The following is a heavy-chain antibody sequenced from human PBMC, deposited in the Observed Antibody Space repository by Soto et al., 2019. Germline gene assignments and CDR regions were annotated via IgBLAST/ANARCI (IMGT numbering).Heavy chain of an antibody. V-gene: IGHV3-30*18. D-gene: IGHD6-19*01. CDR2: VSHDGRNT. J-gene: IGHJ4*02. CDR1: GFTFSDYA. Sequence: VQLVESGGGVVQPGRSLRLSCAASGFTFSDYAMHWVRQAPGKGLEWVAVVSHDGRNTHYADSVKGRFTISRDSSKNRVALEMTSLRAADTAVFYCGKGGRQWLVTSDFNYWGQGALVTVSS. CDR3: GKGGRQWLVTSDFNY.